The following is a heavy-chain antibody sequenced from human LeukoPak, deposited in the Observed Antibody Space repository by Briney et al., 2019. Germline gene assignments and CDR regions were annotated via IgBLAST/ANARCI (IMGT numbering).Heavy chain of an antibody. CDR1: DGSISSGDYY. D-gene: IGHD3-22*01. Sequence: SQTLSLTCSVSDGSISSGDYYWSWIRQPPGKGLQWIGYIYSSGTTYYNPSLKSRVTISVDTSKNQFSLKLSSVTAADTAVYYCARTDSSGYYYPDYWGQGTLVTVSS. CDR2: IYSSGTT. V-gene: IGHV4-30-4*01. CDR3: ARTDSSGYYYPDY. J-gene: IGHJ4*02.